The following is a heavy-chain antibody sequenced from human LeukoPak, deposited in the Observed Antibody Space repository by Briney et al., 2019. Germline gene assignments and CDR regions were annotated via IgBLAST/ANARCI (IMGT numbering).Heavy chain of an antibody. D-gene: IGHD6-19*01. CDR2: ISWNSGSI. J-gene: IGHJ4*02. CDR3: AKDFWIAVAGTAPDY. Sequence: GGSLRLSCAASGFTFDDYAMHWVRQAPGKGLEWVSGISWNSGSIGYADSVKGRFTISRDNAKNSLYLQMNSLRAEDTALYYCAKDFWIAVAGTAPDYWGQGTLVTVSS. CDR1: GFTFDDYA. V-gene: IGHV3-9*01.